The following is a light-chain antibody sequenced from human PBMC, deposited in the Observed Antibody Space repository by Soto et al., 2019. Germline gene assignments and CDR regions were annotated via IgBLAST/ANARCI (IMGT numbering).Light chain of an antibody. CDR2: DDS. V-gene: IGLV3-21*02. CDR3: QVWDSSSDHPLYV. Sequence: SYELTQPPSVSVAPGQTARTTCGGNNIGSKSVHWYQQKPGQAPVLVVYDDSDRPSGIPERFSGSNSGNTATLTISRVEAGDEADYYCQVWDSSSDHPLYVFGTGTKLTVL. CDR1: NIGSKS. J-gene: IGLJ1*01.